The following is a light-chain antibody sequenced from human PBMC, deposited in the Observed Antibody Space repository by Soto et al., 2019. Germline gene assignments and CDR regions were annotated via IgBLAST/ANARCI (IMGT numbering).Light chain of an antibody. CDR1: SSDVGHYDY. Sequence: QSALTQPPSASGSPGQSVTISCTGTSSDVGHYDYVSRYQQHPGKAPKLMIYEVSKRPSGVPDRFSGSKFGYTASLTVSGLQAEDEADYYCSSYGGSNNLVFGGGTKLTVL. J-gene: IGLJ2*01. V-gene: IGLV2-8*01. CDR3: SSYGGSNNLV. CDR2: EVS.